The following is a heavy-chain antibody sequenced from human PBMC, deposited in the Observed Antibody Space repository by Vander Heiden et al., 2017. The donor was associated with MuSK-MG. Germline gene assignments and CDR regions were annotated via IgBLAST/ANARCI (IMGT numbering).Heavy chain of an antibody. CDR3: ARTGTYGDSHAGVPGDDAFDI. V-gene: IGHV4-34*01. Sequence: QVQLQQWGAGLLKPSETLSLTCAVYGGSFSGYYWSWIRQPPGKGLEWIGEINHSGSTNYNPSLKSRVTISVDTSKNQFSLKLSSVTAADTAVYYCARTGTYGDSHAGVPGDDAFDIWGQGTMVTVSS. J-gene: IGHJ3*02. D-gene: IGHD4-17*01. CDR1: GGSFSGYY. CDR2: INHSGST.